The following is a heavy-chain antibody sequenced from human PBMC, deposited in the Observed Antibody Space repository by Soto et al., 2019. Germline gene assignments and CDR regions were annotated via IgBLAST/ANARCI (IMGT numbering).Heavy chain of an antibody. J-gene: IGHJ6*02. D-gene: IGHD5-12*01. CDR1: GFTFSSYA. Sequence: GGSLRLSCAASGFTFSSYAMSWVRQAPGKGLEWVSAISGSGGSTYYADSVKGRFTISRDNSKNTLYLQMNSLRAEDTAVYYCAKDVSGYDIYYYYGMDVWGQGTTVTVYS. CDR2: ISGSGGST. CDR3: AKDVSGYDIYYYYGMDV. V-gene: IGHV3-23*01.